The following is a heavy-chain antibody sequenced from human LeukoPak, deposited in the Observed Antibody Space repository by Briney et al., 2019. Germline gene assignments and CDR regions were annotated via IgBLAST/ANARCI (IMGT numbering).Heavy chain of an antibody. V-gene: IGHV3-30*18. J-gene: IGHJ4*02. Sequence: GGSLRLSCAASGFTFSSYSMNWVRQAPGKGLDWVAVISNDGSKKYYADSVKGRFTISRDNSKNTLSLQVSSLRTEDTAVYYCAKDRYSYAFEYSDSWGQGTLVTVSS. CDR3: AKDRYSYAFEYSDS. D-gene: IGHD5-18*01. CDR1: GFTFSSYS. CDR2: ISNDGSKK.